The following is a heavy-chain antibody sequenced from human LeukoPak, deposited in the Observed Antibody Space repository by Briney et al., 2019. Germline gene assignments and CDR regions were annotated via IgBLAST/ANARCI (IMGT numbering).Heavy chain of an antibody. D-gene: IGHD6-13*01. CDR3: ARDGTAAGHYFDY. CDR2: INQAGSEK. V-gene: IGHV3-7*01. J-gene: IGHJ4*02. Sequence: PGGSLRLSCAASGFTFSSHWMSWVRQAPGKGLEWVANINQAGSEKHYVDSVKGRFTISRDTAKSSLYLQMNSLRAEDTAVYYCARDGTAAGHYFDYWGQGTLVTVSS. CDR1: GFTFSSHW.